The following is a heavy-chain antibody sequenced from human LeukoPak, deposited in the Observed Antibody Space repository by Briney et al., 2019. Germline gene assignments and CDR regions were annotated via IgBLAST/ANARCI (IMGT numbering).Heavy chain of an antibody. V-gene: IGHV4-39*01. CDR1: GASISGSGYY. CDR2: IYYSGST. CDR3: ARTRTDFVGYYFDY. D-gene: IGHD3/OR15-3a*01. Sequence: PSETLSLTCAVSGASISGSGYYWGWIRQPPGKGLEWIGNIYYSGSTYYNASLQSRVTISIDTSKNQFSLRLNSVTAADTAVYYCARTRTDFVGYYFDYWGQGTLVTVSS. J-gene: IGHJ4*02.